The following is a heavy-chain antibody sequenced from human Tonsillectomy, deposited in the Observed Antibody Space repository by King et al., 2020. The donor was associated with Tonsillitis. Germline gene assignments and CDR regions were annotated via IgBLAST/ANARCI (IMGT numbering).Heavy chain of an antibody. CDR1: GYTFTGYY. V-gene: IGHV1-2*02. CDR2: INPNSGGT. J-gene: IGHJ5*02. CDR3: ARCSSGWYNWFDP. Sequence: MQLVQSGAEVKKPGASVKVSCKASGYTFTGYYMHWVRQAPGQGLEWMGWINPNSGGTNYAQKFQGRVTMTRDTSISTAYMELSRLRSDDTAVYYCARCSSGWYNWFDPWGQGTLVTVSS. D-gene: IGHD6-19*01.